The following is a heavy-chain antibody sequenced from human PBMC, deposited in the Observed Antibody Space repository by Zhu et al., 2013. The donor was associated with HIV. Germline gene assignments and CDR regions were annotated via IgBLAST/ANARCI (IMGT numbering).Heavy chain of an antibody. J-gene: IGHJ6*02. CDR2: INPNSGGT. Sequence: QVQLVQSGAEVKKPGASMKVSCKASGYIFTDYYMHWVRQAPGQGLEWMGWINPNSGGTNYAQKFQGRVTMTRDTSITTAYMELSRLRSDDTAVYYCAKDRATRGDYYYGMAVWGQGTTVTGLL. D-gene: IGHD1-26*01. V-gene: IGHV1-2*02. CDR3: AKDRATRGDYYYGMAV. CDR1: GYIFTDYY.